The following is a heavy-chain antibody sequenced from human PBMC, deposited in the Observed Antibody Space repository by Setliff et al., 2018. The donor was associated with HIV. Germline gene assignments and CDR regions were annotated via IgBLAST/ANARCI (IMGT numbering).Heavy chain of an antibody. J-gene: IGHJ4*02. Sequence: PSETLSLSCAASGFTFSNAWMNWVRQLPGKGLECIGYISKSGSTYYSSSFKSRATFSVDTSKNHFSLELNSVTAADTALYYCARISELGMTLNQPYFDSWGQGTLVTVSS. CDR1: GFTFSNAW. CDR3: ARISELGMTLNQPYFDS. D-gene: IGHD1-20*01. V-gene: IGHV4-59*06. CDR2: ISKSGST.